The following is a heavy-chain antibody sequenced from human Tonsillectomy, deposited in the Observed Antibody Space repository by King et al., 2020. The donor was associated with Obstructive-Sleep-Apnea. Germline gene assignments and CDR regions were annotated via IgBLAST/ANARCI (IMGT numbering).Heavy chain of an antibody. CDR2: IYYSGST. V-gene: IGHV4-39*07. D-gene: IGHD3-10*01. J-gene: IGHJ4*02. CDR1: GGSISSSSYY. CDR3: AREVRWGYGSGSYPPGYFDY. Sequence: MQLQESGPGLVKPSETLSLTCTVSGGSISSSSYYWGWIRQPPGKGLEWIGSIYYSGSTYYNPSLKSRVTISVDTSKNQFSLKLNSVTAADTAGYYCAREVRWGYGSGSYPPGYFDYWGQGTLVTVSS.